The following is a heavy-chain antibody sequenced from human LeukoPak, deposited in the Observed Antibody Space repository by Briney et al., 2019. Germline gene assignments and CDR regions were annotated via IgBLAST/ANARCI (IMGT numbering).Heavy chain of an antibody. CDR3: AREGGVNTKIIRLPSRWFDP. CDR2: IYYSGST. CDR1: GGSISSYY. D-gene: IGHD1-26*01. Sequence: PSETLSLTCTVSGGSISSYYWSWIRQPPGKGLEWIGYIYYSGSTNYNPSLKSRVTISVDTSKNQFSLKLSSVTAADTAVYYCAREGGVNTKIIRLPSRWFDPWGQGALVTVSS. V-gene: IGHV4-59*12. J-gene: IGHJ5*02.